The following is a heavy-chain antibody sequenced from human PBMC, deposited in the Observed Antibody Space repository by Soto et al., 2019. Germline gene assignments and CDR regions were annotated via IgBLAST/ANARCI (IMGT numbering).Heavy chain of an antibody. J-gene: IGHJ4*02. V-gene: IGHV4-59*01. CDR2: IYYSGST. CDR3: ARGGGSGYDPYFDY. Sequence: QVQLQESGPGLVKPSETLSLTCTVSGGSISSYYWSWIRQPPGKGLEWIGYIYYSGSTNYNPSLKSRVTISVGTSKNQFSLKLSSVTAADTAVYYCARGGGSGYDPYFDYWGQGTLVTVSS. D-gene: IGHD5-12*01. CDR1: GGSISSYY.